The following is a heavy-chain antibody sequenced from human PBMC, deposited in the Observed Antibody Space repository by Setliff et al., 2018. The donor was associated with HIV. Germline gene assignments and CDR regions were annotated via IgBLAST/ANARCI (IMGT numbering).Heavy chain of an antibody. Sequence: SETLSLTCAVSNYSISSAYYWGWIRQPPGNGLEWIGSIYHTGSTYYKPSLKSRVTISVDTSKNQFSLRLSSVAAGDTAVYYCARSIVPVASGYYYFEYWGQGTLVTVSS. CDR3: ARSIVPVASGYYYFEY. V-gene: IGHV4-38-2*01. J-gene: IGHJ4*02. D-gene: IGHD3-3*01. CDR2: IYHTGST. CDR1: NYSISSAYY.